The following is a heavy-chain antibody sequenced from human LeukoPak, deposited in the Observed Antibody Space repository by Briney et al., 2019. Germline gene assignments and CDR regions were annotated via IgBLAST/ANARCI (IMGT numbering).Heavy chain of an antibody. D-gene: IGHD3-22*01. CDR2: IFYSGTT. CDR1: GGSISDYY. J-gene: IGHJ4*02. Sequence: SETLSLTCTISGGSISDYYWSWIRQPPGKGLEWIGYIFYSGTTNYNPSLKSRVTISVDTSKNQFSLKLSSVTAADTAVYYCARGGWNKFDYWGQGTLVTVSS. V-gene: IGHV4-59*01. CDR3: ARGGWNKFDY.